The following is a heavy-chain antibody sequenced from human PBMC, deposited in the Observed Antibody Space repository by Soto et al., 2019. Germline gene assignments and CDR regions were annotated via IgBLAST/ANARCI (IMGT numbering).Heavy chain of an antibody. Sequence: GGSLRLSCAASGFTFGSYAMSWVRQPPGKGLEWVSFVRGSGDNTYYADSVKGRFTISRDNSKNTLYLQMNSLGAEDSAIYYCAKGGAATYYYYMDVWGKGTTVTVSS. V-gene: IGHV3-23*01. CDR1: GFTFGSYA. CDR3: AKGGAATYYYYMDV. D-gene: IGHD1-26*01. CDR2: VRGSGDNT. J-gene: IGHJ6*03.